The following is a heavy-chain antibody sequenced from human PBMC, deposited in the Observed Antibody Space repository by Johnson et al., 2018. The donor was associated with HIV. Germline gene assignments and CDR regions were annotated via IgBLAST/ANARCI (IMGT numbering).Heavy chain of an antibody. J-gene: IGHJ3*02. CDR2: ISYDGSNK. D-gene: IGHD3-22*01. V-gene: IGHV3-30*04. Sequence: QVQLVESGGGVVQPGRSLRLSCAASGFTFSSYAMHWVRQAPGKGLEWVAVISYDGSNKYYADSVKGRFTISRDNSKNTLYLQMNSLRAEDTAVYYCARARRVVIGPDGFDIWGQVTMVTVSS. CDR3: ARARRVVIGPDGFDI. CDR1: GFTFSSYA.